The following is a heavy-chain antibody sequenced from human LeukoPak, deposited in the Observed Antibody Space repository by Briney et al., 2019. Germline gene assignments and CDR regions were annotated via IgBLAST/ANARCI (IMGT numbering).Heavy chain of an antibody. Sequence: GESLKISCKGSGYSFTSYWIGWVRQMPGKGLEWMGIIYPDDSDTRYSPSFQGQVTISPDKSISTAYLQWSSLKASDTAMYYCARHPSDSRYCSGGTCYAPLFDYWGQGTLVTVSS. CDR3: ARHPSDSRYCSGGTCYAPLFDY. V-gene: IGHV5-51*01. CDR1: GYSFTSYW. D-gene: IGHD2-15*01. J-gene: IGHJ4*02. CDR2: IYPDDSDT.